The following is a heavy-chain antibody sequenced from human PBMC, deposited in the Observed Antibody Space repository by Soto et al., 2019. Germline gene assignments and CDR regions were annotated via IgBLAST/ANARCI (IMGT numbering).Heavy chain of an antibody. V-gene: IGHV1-2*04. D-gene: IGHD6-19*01. CDR2: INPNSGGT. CDR1: GYTFTGYY. J-gene: IGHJ5*02. CDR3: ARGVFPTRYSSGWYKNWFDP. Sequence: QVQLVQSGAEVKKPGASVKVSCKASGYTFTGYYMHWVRQAPGQGLEWMGWINPNSGGTNYAQKFQGWVIMTRDTSISTAYMELSRLRSDDTAVYYCARGVFPTRYSSGWYKNWFDPWGQGTLVTVSS.